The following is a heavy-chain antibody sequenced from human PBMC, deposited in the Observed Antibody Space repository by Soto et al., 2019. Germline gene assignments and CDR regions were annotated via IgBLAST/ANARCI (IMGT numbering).Heavy chain of an antibody. D-gene: IGHD6-13*01. CDR1: GFTFGDYA. V-gene: IGHV3-49*03. Sequence: GSLRLSCTASGFTFGDYAMSWFRQAPGKGLEWVGFIRSKAYGGTTEYAASVKGRFTISRDDSKSIAYLQMNSLKTEDTAVYYCGIAAAATGGYYYYGMDVWGQGTTVTVSS. CDR2: IRSKAYGGTT. CDR3: GIAAAATGGYYYYGMDV. J-gene: IGHJ6*02.